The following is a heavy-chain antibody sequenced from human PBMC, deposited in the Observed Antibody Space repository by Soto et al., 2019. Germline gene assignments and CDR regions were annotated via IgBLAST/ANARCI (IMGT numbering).Heavy chain of an antibody. Sequence: GSLRLSCAASGFTFSSYSMNWVRQAPGKGLEWVSSISSGSSYIYYADSVKGRFTISRDNAKNSLYLQMNSLRAEDTAVYYCARSYYDFWSGYYGLGYGMDVWGQGTTVTVSS. CDR3: ARSYYDFWSGYYGLGYGMDV. CDR1: GFTFSSYS. J-gene: IGHJ6*02. CDR2: ISSGSSYI. D-gene: IGHD3-3*01. V-gene: IGHV3-21*01.